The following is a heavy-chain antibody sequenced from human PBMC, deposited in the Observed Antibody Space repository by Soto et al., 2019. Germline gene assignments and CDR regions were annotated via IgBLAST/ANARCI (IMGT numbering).Heavy chain of an antibody. V-gene: IGHV3-30*03. CDR1: GLTFHRHG. CDR2: ISFDGLKT. J-gene: IGHJ6*02. Sequence: QVQLVESGGNVVQPGTSLRLSCAASGLTFHRHGMHWVRQAPXXXXXXXAVISFDGLKTYYADSVKGRFTISRDNTNTTLFLQMNTXXXXXXXXXXXXXXXXXXXXXXXXXXVWGQGTTVTVSS. CDR3: XXXXXXXXXXXXXXXV.